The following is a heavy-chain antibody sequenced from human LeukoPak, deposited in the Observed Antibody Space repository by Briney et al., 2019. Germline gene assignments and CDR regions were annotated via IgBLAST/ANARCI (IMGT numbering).Heavy chain of an antibody. V-gene: IGHV4-61*02. Sequence: SQTLSLTCTVSGGSISSGSYYWSWIRQPAGKGLEWIGRIYTSGSTYYNPSLKSRVTISVDTSKNQFSLKLSSVTAADTAVYDCARAQCCPGTPDYWGQGTLVTVSS. D-gene: IGHD2-15*01. J-gene: IGHJ4*02. CDR3: ARAQCCPGTPDY. CDR1: GGSISSGSYY. CDR2: IYTSGST.